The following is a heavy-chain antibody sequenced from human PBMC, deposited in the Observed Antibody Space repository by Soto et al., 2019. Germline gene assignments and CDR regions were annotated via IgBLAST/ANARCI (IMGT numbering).Heavy chain of an antibody. CDR2: ISWNSGST. D-gene: IGHD5-18*01. V-gene: IGHV3-9*01. Sequence: EVQLVESGGGLVQPGRSLRLSCAASGFTFDDYAMHWVRHAPGKGLEWVSGISWNSGSTGYADSVKGRFTISRDNAKNSLDLQMNSLRAEDTALYYCAKAVGSYGNFDYWGQGTLVTVSS. CDR3: AKAVGSYGNFDY. J-gene: IGHJ4*02. CDR1: GFTFDDYA.